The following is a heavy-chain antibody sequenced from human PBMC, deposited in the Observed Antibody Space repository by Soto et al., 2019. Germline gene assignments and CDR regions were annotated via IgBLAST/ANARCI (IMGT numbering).Heavy chain of an antibody. CDR2: ISRDGTNK. CDR3: ARSRSGAVADSFDF. CDR1: GFTFRSYA. Sequence: LRLSCAASGFTFRSYAIHWVRQAPGKGLEWGAVISRDGTNKYYVDSVKGRFTISRDNSKDTLYLQMNSLRDEDSAMFYCARSRSGAVADSFDFWGQGTLVTVSS. J-gene: IGHJ4*02. D-gene: IGHD3-10*01. V-gene: IGHV3-30*04.